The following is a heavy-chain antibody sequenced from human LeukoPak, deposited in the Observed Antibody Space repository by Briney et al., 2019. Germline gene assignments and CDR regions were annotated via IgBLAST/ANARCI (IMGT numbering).Heavy chain of an antibody. CDR1: GYTFTSNY. CDR3: ANNRVQLWLKY. D-gene: IGHD5-18*01. Sequence: ASVKVSCKASGYTFTSNYIHWVRQAPGQGLEWMGMIYPRDGSTSYAQKFQGRVTVTRDTSTSTVYMELSSLRSEDTAVYYCANNRVQLWLKYWGQGTLVTVSS. V-gene: IGHV1-46*01. J-gene: IGHJ4*02. CDR2: IYPRDGST.